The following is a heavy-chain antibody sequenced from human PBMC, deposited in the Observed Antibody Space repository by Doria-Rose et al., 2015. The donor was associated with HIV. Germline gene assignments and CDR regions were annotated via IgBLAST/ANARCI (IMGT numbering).Heavy chain of an antibody. CDR3: TTEYYNLWSGYYGFDY. Sequence: AWMSWVRQAPGKGLEWVGRIKSKSDGGTTEYAAPVKGRFTLSRDDSRNTLYLQMNSLKTEDTAVYYCTTEYYNLWSGYYGFDYWGQGTLVTVSS. CDR2: IKSKSDGGTT. CDR1: AW. V-gene: IGHV3-15*01. D-gene: IGHD3-3*01. J-gene: IGHJ4*02.